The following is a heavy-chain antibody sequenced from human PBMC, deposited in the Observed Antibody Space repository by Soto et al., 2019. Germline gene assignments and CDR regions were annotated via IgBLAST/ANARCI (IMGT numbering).Heavy chain of an antibody. CDR1: GASISSRGFY. V-gene: IGHV4-31*03. D-gene: IGHD4-17*01. CDR3: ARQSTVTGNYYFDS. J-gene: IGHJ4*02. CDR2: ISYSGST. Sequence: QVQLQESGPGLVKPSQTLSLTCPVSGASISSRGFYWTWIRQLPGKGLEWIGYISYSGSTNYSPSLKSRLNISIDTSDTPFSLKLTSVTAADTAVYYCARQSTVTGNYYFDSWGQGTLVTVAT.